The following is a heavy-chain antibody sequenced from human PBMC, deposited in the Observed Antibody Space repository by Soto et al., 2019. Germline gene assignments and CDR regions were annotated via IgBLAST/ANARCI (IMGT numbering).Heavy chain of an antibody. CDR1: GYTFTRNG. J-gene: IGHJ6*02. CDR2: ISPNSGNI. CDR3: VKDRGRNSSPGRDV. V-gene: IGHV1-18*01. Sequence: QVHLVQSGAEVKKPGASVNVSCKTSGYTFTRNGISWVRQAPGQGLEWMGWISPNSGNIKYAQKLQGRVIMTTDTDTSTTYMVLRSLRSDDEAVYYCVKDRGRNSSPGRDVWGPGTTVTVSS. D-gene: IGHD1-1*01.